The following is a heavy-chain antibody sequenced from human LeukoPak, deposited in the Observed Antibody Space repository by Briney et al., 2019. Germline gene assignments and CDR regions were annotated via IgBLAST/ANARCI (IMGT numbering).Heavy chain of an antibody. J-gene: IGHJ6*03. D-gene: IGHD3-22*01. CDR1: GGSISGTSYY. CDR3: ARETNWSDSSGYITYFYHYMDV. CDR2: TYYSAST. V-gene: IGHV4-39*01. Sequence: SETLSLTCSVSGGSISGTSYYWGWIRQPPGKGLEWIGSTYYSASTYYNPSLKSRVTISVDTSKNQFSLSLNSVTAADTAGYYCARETNWSDSSGYITYFYHYMDVWGKGTTVTVSS.